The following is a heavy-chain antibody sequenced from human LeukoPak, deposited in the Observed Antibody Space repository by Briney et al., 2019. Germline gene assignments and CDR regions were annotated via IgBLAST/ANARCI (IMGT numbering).Heavy chain of an antibody. CDR3: ARESGSYSAFDY. V-gene: IGHV3-66*02. CDR1: RFTVSSNY. Sequence: GGSLRLSCAASRFTVSSNYMSWVRQAPGKGLEWVSVIYSGGTTYYVDSVKGRFTISRGNSKNTLYLQINSLRAEDAAVHYCARESGSYSAFDYWGQGTLVTVSS. CDR2: IYSGGTT. J-gene: IGHJ4*02. D-gene: IGHD1-26*01.